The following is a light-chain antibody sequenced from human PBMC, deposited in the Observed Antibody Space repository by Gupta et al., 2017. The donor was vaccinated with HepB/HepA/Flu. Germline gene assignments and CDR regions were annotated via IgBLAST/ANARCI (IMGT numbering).Light chain of an antibody. CDR2: DAS. J-gene: IGKJ2*02. CDR3: QQRHSWTCT. Sequence: EIVLTPSPAPLSLSPGDRATPPCRASQNVNNYLGWYQQKPGQVPSLLIYDASKRTTGVPARFSGSGSGTDFTLTISSLEPEDFAVYYCQQRHSWTCTFGQGTKLEI. V-gene: IGKV3-11*01. CDR1: QNVNNY.